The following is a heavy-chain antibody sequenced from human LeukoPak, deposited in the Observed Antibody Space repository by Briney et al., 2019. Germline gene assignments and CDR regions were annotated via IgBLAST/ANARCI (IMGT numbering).Heavy chain of an antibody. Sequence: SETLSLTCTVSGGSISSYYWSWIRQPPGKGLEWIGYIYYSGSTNYNPSLKSRVTISVDTSKNQFSLKLSSVTAADTAVHYCARRPLDFTKGAFDIWGQGTMVTVSS. D-gene: IGHD3-3*01. CDR3: ARRPLDFTKGAFDI. V-gene: IGHV4-59*01. CDR1: GGSISSYY. CDR2: IYYSGST. J-gene: IGHJ3*02.